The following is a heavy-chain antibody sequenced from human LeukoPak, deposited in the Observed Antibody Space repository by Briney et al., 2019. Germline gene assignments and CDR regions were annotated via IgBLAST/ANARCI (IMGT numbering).Heavy chain of an antibody. V-gene: IGHV3-48*03. CDR2: ISSSGYTI. D-gene: IGHD6-19*01. Sequence: GGSLRLSCAASGFTFSSYEMNWVRQAPGKGLEWVSYISSSGYTIYYADSVKGRFTISRDNSKNTLYLQMNSLRAEDTAVYYCARGSPEPYSSGWYYFDYWGQGTLVTVSS. CDR1: GFTFSSYE. J-gene: IGHJ4*02. CDR3: ARGSPEPYSSGWYYFDY.